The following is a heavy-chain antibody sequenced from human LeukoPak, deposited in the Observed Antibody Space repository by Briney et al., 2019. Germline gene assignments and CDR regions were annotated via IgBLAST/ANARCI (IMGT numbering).Heavy chain of an antibody. CDR1: GFTLSSGH. V-gene: IGHV3-53*01. CDR3: AKDFSSGGSFDY. CDR2: IFNGDTT. Sequence: PGGSLRLSCAASGFTLSSGHMSWVRQAPGRGPEWVSVIFNGDTTSYGDSVKGRFAISRDNSKRTLYLQMNSLRAEDTAMYYCAKDFSSGGSFDYWGQGALVTVSS. D-gene: IGHD2-15*01. J-gene: IGHJ4*02.